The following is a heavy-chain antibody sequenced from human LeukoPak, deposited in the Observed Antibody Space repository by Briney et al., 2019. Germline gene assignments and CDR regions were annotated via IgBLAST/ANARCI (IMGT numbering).Heavy chain of an antibody. CDR1: GGSISSGDYY. D-gene: IGHD3-22*01. Sequence: PSQTLSLTCTVSGGSISSGDYYWSWTRQPPGKGLEWIGYIYYSGSTYYNPSLKSRVTISVDTSKNQFSLKLSSVTAADTAVYYCARVSLPNYYDSSVGSFDYWGQGTLVTVSS. J-gene: IGHJ4*02. CDR3: ARVSLPNYYDSSVGSFDY. CDR2: IYYSGST. V-gene: IGHV4-30-4*01.